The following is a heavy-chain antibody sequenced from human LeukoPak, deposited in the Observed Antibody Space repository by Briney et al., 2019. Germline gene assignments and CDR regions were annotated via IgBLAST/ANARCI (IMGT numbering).Heavy chain of an antibody. J-gene: IGHJ4*02. CDR2: INHSGST. CDR3: ARGRKYPNYYDSSGYYPH. V-gene: IGHV4-34*01. CDR1: GGSFSGYY. Sequence: PSETLSLTCAVYGGSFSGYYWSWIRQPPGKGLEWIGEINHSGSTNYNPSLKSRVTISVDTSKNQFSLKLSSVTAADTAVYYCARGRKYPNYYDSSGYYPHWGQGTLLTVSS. D-gene: IGHD3-22*01.